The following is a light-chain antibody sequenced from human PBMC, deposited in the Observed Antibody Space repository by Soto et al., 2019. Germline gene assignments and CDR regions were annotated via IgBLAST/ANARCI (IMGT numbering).Light chain of an antibody. Sequence: EIVLTQSPGTLSLSPGERATLPCRASQSVSSSYLAWYQQKPGQAPRLLIYGASSRATGIPDRFSGSGSGTDFTLIISGVEAEDFAMYYCQQYGDSPWTFGQGTRVDFK. CDR3: QQYGDSPWT. CDR2: GAS. V-gene: IGKV3-20*01. CDR1: QSVSSSY. J-gene: IGKJ1*01.